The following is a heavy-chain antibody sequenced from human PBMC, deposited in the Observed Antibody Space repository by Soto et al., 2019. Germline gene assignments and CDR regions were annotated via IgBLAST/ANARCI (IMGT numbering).Heavy chain of an antibody. Sequence: QVQLVESGGGVVQPGRSLRLSCAASGFTFSSYGMHWVRQAPGKGLEWVAVISYDGSNKYYADSVKGRFTISRDNSKNTLYLQMNSLRAEDTAVYYCAKDRLYDFWSGYYTRDYYYYGMDVWRQGTTVTVSS. J-gene: IGHJ6*02. CDR1: GFTFSSYG. CDR2: ISYDGSNK. CDR3: AKDRLYDFWSGYYTRDYYYYGMDV. V-gene: IGHV3-30*18. D-gene: IGHD3-3*01.